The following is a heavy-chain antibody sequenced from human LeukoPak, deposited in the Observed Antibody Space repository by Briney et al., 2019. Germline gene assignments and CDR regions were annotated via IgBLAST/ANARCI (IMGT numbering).Heavy chain of an antibody. CDR1: GGSISSGGYS. D-gene: IGHD3-3*01. Sequence: PSETLSLTCAVSGGSISSGGYSWSWIRQPPGKGLEWIGYIYHSGSTYYNPSLKSRVTISVDRSKNQFSLKLSSVTAADTAVYYCARDLGDGFWSGYFDNWGQETLVTVSS. CDR3: ARDLGDGFWSGYFDN. J-gene: IGHJ4*02. CDR2: IYHSGST. V-gene: IGHV4-30-2*01.